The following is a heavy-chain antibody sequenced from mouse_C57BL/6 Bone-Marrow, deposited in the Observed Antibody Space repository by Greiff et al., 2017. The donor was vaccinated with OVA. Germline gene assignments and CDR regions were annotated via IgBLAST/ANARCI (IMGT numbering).Heavy chain of an antibody. D-gene: IGHD1-1*01. CDR2: IDPENGDT. CDR1: GFNIKDDY. J-gene: IGHJ1*03. V-gene: IGHV14-4*01. Sequence: VQLQQSGAELVRPGASVKLSCTASGFNIKDDYMHWVKQRPEQGLEWIGWIDPENGDTEYASKFQGKATITADTSSNTAYLQLSSLTSADTAVYYCTPSTPYYYGRSYWYFDVWGTGTTVTVSS. CDR3: TPSTPYYYGRSYWYFDV.